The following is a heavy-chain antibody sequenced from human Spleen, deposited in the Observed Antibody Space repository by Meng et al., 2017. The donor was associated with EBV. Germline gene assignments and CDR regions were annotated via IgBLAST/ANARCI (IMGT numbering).Heavy chain of an antibody. V-gene: IGHV1-69*01. CDR1: GGTFGSDP. CDR3: AIDGYNPYYFDH. CDR2: IIPMFGTT. J-gene: IGHJ4*02. D-gene: IGHD5-24*01. Sequence: VQLVQLGGEVKKPWSSVKASCKVSGGTFGSDPISWVRQAPGQGLEGMGGIIPMFGTTNYAQKFQGRVTITADESTSTAYMELSSLRSEDTAVYYCAIDGYNPYYFDHWGQGTLVTVSS.